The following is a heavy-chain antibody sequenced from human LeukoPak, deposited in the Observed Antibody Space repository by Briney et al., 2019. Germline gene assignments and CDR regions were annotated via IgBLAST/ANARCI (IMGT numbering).Heavy chain of an antibody. D-gene: IGHD3-10*01. CDR1: GITLSNYG. V-gene: IGHV3-23*01. CDR3: AKRGVVIRVFLVGFHKEAYYFDS. J-gene: IGHJ4*02. Sequence: GGSLRLSCAVSGITLSNYGMSWVRQAPGKGLEWVAGISDGGGRTNYADSVKGRFTISRDNPKNTLYLQMNSLRAEDTAVYFCAKRGVVIRVFLVGFHKEAYYFDSWGQGALVTVSS. CDR2: ISDGGGRT.